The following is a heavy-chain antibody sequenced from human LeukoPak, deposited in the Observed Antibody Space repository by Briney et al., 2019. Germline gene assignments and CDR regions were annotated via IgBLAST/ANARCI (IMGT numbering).Heavy chain of an antibody. Sequence: GGSLRLSCAASGFTFSSYAMHWVRQAPGKGLEWVAVISYDGSNKYYADSVKGRFTISRDNSKNTLYLQMNSLRAEDTAVYYCASYYYGSGSYYPPDYWGQGTLVTVSS. V-gene: IGHV3-30-3*01. CDR1: GFTFSSYA. CDR3: ASYYYGSGSYYPPDY. D-gene: IGHD3-10*01. J-gene: IGHJ4*02. CDR2: ISYDGSNK.